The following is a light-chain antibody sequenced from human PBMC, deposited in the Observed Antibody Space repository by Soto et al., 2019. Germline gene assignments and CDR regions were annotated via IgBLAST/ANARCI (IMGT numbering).Light chain of an antibody. V-gene: IGKV3-15*01. CDR1: QSVSNN. J-gene: IGKJ2*01. CDR2: GAS. CDR3: QQYDNWPYT. Sequence: EIVRTHSPATLSVSPGERATLSCRASQSVSNNLDWYQQKPGQAPRLLIYGASTRATAIPARFSGSGSGTEFTLTVSSLQSEDFAVYFCQQYDNWPYTCGQGTKLEIK.